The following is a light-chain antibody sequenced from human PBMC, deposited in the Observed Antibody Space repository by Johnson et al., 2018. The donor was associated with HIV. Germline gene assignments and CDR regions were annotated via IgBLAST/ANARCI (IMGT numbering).Light chain of an antibody. CDR1: TSNIGNNY. J-gene: IGLJ1*01. CDR2: DNN. CDR3: GTWDSSLSANV. V-gene: IGLV1-51*01. Sequence: QSVLTQPPSVSAAPGQKVTISCSGSTSNIGNNYVSWYQQFPGTAPKLLIYDNNKRPSGIPDRFSGSKSGTSATLGINGLQTGDEADYYCGTWDSSLSANVFGTGTKVTVL.